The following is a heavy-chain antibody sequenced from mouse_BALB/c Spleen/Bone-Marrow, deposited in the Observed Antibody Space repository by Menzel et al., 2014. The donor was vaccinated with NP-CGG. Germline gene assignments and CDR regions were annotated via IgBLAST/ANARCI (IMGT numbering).Heavy chain of an antibody. CDR3: ARKENWAYAMDY. Sequence: QVQLQQSGPELVKPGASVKMSCKASGYTFTSYYIHWVKQRPGQGLEWIGWIYPGDGSTKYNEKSKGKTTLTADKSSSTAYMLLSSLTSEDSAIYFCARKENWAYAMDYWGQGTSVTVSS. V-gene: IGHV1S56*01. CDR2: IYPGDGST. CDR1: GYTFTSYY. D-gene: IGHD4-1*01. J-gene: IGHJ4*01.